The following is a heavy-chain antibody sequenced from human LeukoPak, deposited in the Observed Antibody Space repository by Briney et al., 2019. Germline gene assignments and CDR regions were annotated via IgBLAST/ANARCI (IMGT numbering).Heavy chain of an antibody. CDR2: IIPILGIA. Sequence: GASVKVSCKASGGTFSSYAISWVRQAPGQGLEWMGGIIPILGIANYAQKFQGRVTITADKSTSTVYMELSSLRSEDTAVYYCATRGYSYGRENYYYYGMDVWGQGTTVTVSS. J-gene: IGHJ6*02. V-gene: IGHV1-69*10. CDR3: ATRGYSYGRENYYYYGMDV. CDR1: GGTFSSYA. D-gene: IGHD5-18*01.